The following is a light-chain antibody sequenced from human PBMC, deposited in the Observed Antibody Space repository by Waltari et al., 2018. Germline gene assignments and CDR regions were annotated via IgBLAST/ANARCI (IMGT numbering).Light chain of an antibody. CDR1: NSDIGAYDY. Sequence: QSALTQPASVSGSPGQSITISCIGTNSDIGAYDYVSWYQQTPGKAPKLLIYDVTKGPSGISTRFSGSKSGNTASLTISGLQTEDEAHYYCSSFTSSTTWVFGGGTKVTVL. J-gene: IGLJ3*02. V-gene: IGLV2-14*03. CDR3: SSFTSSTTWV. CDR2: DVT.